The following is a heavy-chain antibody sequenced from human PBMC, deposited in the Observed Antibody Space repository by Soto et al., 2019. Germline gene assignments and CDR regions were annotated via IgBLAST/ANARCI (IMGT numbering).Heavy chain of an antibody. Sequence: PSETLSLTCTVSGGSISSSGYYWGWIRQPPGKGLEWIGSIYYGRDTYYTPSLKSRITISLDTSRNQFSLNLNSVTAADTAVYYCVRHADSGYDVTRAFDFWGQGTMVTVSS. CDR2: IYYGRDT. CDR1: GGSISSSGYY. D-gene: IGHD5-12*01. V-gene: IGHV4-39*01. CDR3: VRHADSGYDVTRAFDF. J-gene: IGHJ3*01.